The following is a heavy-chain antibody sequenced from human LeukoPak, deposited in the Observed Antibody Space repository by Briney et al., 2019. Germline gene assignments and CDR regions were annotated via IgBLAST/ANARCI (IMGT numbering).Heavy chain of an antibody. CDR3: ARVSYSSGWHAYYFDY. CDR2: IYYSGST. J-gene: IGHJ4*02. Sequence: PSETLSLTCTVSGGSISSGGYYWSWIRQHPGKGLEWIGYIYYSGSTYYNPSLKSRVTISVDASKNQFSLKLSSVTAADTAVYYCARVSYSSGWHAYYFDYWGQGTLVTVSS. D-gene: IGHD6-19*01. V-gene: IGHV4-31*03. CDR1: GGSISSGGYY.